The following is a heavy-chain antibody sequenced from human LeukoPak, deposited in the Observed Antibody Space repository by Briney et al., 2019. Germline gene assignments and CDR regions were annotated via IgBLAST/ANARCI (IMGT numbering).Heavy chain of an antibody. CDR2: MNPNSGNT. CDR1: GYTFTSYE. Sequence: ASVKVSCKASGYTFTSYEINWVRQATGQGLEWMAGMNPNSGNTGYAQKFQGRVTMTRDTSISTAYMELSSLRSEDTAVYYCARGGPIAVAGPDAFDIWGQGTMVTVSS. D-gene: IGHD6-19*01. V-gene: IGHV1-8*01. CDR3: ARGGPIAVAGPDAFDI. J-gene: IGHJ3*02.